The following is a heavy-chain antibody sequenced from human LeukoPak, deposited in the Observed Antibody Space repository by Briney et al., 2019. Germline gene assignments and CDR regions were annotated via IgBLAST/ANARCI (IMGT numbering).Heavy chain of an antibody. Sequence: PGGSLRLSCAASGFTFSSYAMSWVRQAPGKGLEWVSAISGSGGSTYHADSVKGRFTISRDNSKNTLYLQMNSLRAEDTAVYYCATHIVQSGYGRWGQGTLVTVSS. CDR1: GFTFSSYA. J-gene: IGHJ4*02. CDR2: ISGSGGST. CDR3: ATHIVQSGYGR. V-gene: IGHV3-23*01. D-gene: IGHD3-16*02.